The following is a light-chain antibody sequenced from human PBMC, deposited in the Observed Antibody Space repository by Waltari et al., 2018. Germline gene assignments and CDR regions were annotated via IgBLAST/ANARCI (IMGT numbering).Light chain of an antibody. CDR1: QSIGTW. CDR2: KAS. V-gene: IGKV1-5*03. CDR3: QQYYSYSRT. J-gene: IGKJ1*01. Sequence: DIQMTQSPSTLSASVGDRVSITCRASQSIGTWLAWHQQKPGKAPKLLIDKASSIESGVPSRFSCSGSGTEFTLTISSLQPDDLATFYCQQYYSYSRTFGQGTKVEIK.